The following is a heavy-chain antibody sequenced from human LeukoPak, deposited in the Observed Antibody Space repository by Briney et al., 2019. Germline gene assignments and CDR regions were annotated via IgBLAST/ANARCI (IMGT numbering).Heavy chain of an antibody. Sequence: ASVKVSCKASGYTFTSYDINWVRQATGQGLGWMGWMNHNSGNTGYAQKFQGRVTMTRDTSISTAYMELSRLRSDDTAVYYCARMSSSWVRFYWGQGTLVTVSS. V-gene: IGHV1-8*01. D-gene: IGHD6-13*01. CDR3: ARMSSSWVRFY. CDR1: GYTFTSYD. J-gene: IGHJ4*02. CDR2: MNHNSGNT.